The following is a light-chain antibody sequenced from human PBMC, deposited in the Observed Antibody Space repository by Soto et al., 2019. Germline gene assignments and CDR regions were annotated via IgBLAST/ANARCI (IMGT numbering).Light chain of an antibody. Sequence: DIHLTQSPSTLSASVGDRITITCRASQSIRRWLAWYQQKPGKAPKLLIYTTSSLESGVPSRFSGSGSGTEFTLTISSLQPDDFATYYCQHCRDYSWTFGQGTKVEIK. J-gene: IGKJ1*01. CDR1: QSIRRW. CDR2: TTS. V-gene: IGKV1-5*03. CDR3: QHCRDYSWT.